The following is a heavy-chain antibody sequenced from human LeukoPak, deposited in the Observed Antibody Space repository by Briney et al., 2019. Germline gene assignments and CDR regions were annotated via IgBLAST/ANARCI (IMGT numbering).Heavy chain of an antibody. CDR1: GYTFTSYY. J-gene: IGHJ4*02. CDR2: INPSGGST. V-gene: IGHV1-46*01. Sequence: ASVKVSCKASGYTFTSYYMHWVRQAPGQGFEWMGIINPSGGSTSYAQKFQGRVTMTRDMSTSTVYMELSSLRSEDTAVYYCARDWGDTAMDPPLYYFDYWGQGTLVTVSS. CDR3: ARDWGDTAMDPPLYYFDY. D-gene: IGHD5-18*01.